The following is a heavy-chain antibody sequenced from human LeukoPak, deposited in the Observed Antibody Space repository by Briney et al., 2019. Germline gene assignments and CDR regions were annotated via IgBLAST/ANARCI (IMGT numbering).Heavy chain of an antibody. J-gene: IGHJ3*02. V-gene: IGHV4-34*01. D-gene: IGHD6-25*01. CDR3: ARGTSGEDI. CDR1: GGSFSGYY. Sequence: SETLSLTCAVYGGSFSGYYWSWIRQPPGKGLEWIGEINHSGGTNYNPSLKSGVTISVDTSKNQFSLKLSSVTAADTAVYYCARGTSGEDIWGQGTMVTVSS. CDR2: INHSGGT.